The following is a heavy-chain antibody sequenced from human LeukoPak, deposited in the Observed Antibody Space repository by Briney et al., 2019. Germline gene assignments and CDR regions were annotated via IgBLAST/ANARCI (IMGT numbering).Heavy chain of an antibody. Sequence: SQTLSLTCTVSGGSISSGSYYWSWIRQPPGKGLEWIGYIYYSGSTNYNPSLKSRVTISVDTSKNQFSLKLSSVTAADTAVYYCARALYRSWFDPWGQGTLVTVSS. CDR3: ARALYRSWFDP. V-gene: IGHV4-61*01. CDR2: IYYSGST. CDR1: GGSISSGSYY. D-gene: IGHD2-8*01. J-gene: IGHJ5*02.